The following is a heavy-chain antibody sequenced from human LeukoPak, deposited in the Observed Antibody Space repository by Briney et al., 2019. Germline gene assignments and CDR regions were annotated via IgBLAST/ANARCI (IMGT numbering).Heavy chain of an antibody. Sequence: ASVKVSCKASGYTFTSYYMHWVRRAPGQGLEWMGIINPSGGSTSYAQKFQGRVTMTRDMSTSTVYMELSSLRSEDTAVYYCARAQYCSSTSCEAFDIWGQGTMVTVSS. CDR2: INPSGGST. D-gene: IGHD2-2*01. V-gene: IGHV1-46*01. J-gene: IGHJ3*02. CDR1: GYTFTSYY. CDR3: ARAQYCSSTSCEAFDI.